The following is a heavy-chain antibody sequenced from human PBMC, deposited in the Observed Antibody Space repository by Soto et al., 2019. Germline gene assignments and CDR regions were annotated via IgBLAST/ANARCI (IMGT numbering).Heavy chain of an antibody. D-gene: IGHD6-19*01. J-gene: IGHJ4*02. Sequence: QITLKESGPTLVKPTQTLTLTCSFSGFSLSISEVGVAWIRQPPGKALECLALIYWDDNKHYSPSLKGRDTITKNTSQHHVVLTMTNMDPVDTATYCCAHMRSGGHIGGWNNYYIEYRVQGTVVTVSS. CDR2: IYWDDNK. CDR1: GFSLSISEVG. CDR3: AHMRSGGHIGGWNNYYIEY. V-gene: IGHV2-5*02.